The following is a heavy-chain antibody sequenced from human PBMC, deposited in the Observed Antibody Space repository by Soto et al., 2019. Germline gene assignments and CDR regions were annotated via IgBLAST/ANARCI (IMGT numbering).Heavy chain of an antibody. D-gene: IGHD4-17*01. J-gene: IGHJ5*02. CDR1: GFTFTSFT. Sequence: QVQLVESGGGVAQPGGSLSLSCATSGFTFTSFTMHWVRQAPGKGLEWIAVMSYDGARTDYADAVKGRFTISRGTSKNTLYLQMNNLRPDDTAMYYCSRDRPYGVPTWFDPWGQGTLVTVAP. CDR2: MSYDGART. CDR3: SRDRPYGVPTWFDP. V-gene: IGHV3-30-3*01.